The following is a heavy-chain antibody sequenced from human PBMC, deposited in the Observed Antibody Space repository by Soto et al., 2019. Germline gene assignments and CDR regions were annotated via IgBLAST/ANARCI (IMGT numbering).Heavy chain of an antibody. CDR1: GFTFSSYW. CDR3: ARDGSTTQYGMDV. Sequence: GGSLRLSCAASGFTFSSYWMSWVRQAPGKGLEWVANIKQDGSEKYYVDSVKGRFTISRDNAKNSLYLQMNSLRAEDTAVYYCARDGSTTQYGMDVWGQGTTVTVSS. D-gene: IGHD2-2*01. CDR2: IKQDGSEK. J-gene: IGHJ6*02. V-gene: IGHV3-7*05.